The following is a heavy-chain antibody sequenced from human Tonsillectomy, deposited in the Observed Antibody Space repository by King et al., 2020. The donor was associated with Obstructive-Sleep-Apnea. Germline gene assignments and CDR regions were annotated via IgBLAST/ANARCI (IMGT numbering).Heavy chain of an antibody. CDR1: GGSISSGDYY. CDR2: IHHNGST. D-gene: IGHD3-9*01. V-gene: IGHV4-30-4*01. J-gene: IGHJ4*02. Sequence: VQLQESGPGLVKPSQTLSLTCTVSGGSISSGDYYWSWIRQPPGKGLEWIGYIHHNGSTYYNPSLKSRVTISVDRSKNQFSLKLSSVTAADTAVYYCVRDLGYDILTGYSDYWGQGTLVTVSS. CDR3: VRDLGYDILTGYSDY.